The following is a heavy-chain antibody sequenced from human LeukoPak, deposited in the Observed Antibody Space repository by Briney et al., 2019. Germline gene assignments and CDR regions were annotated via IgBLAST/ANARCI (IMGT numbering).Heavy chain of an antibody. CDR1: GYTFTSYY. CDR3: ARGGSLTRGCYYYGMDV. Sequence: ASVKVSCKASGYTFTSYYMHWVRQAPGQGLEWMGIINPSGGSTSYAQKFQGRVTMTRDTSTSTVYMELSSLRSEDTAVYYCARGGSLTRGCYYYGMDVWGQGTTVTVSS. J-gene: IGHJ6*02. CDR2: INPSGGST. D-gene: IGHD3-10*01. V-gene: IGHV1-46*01.